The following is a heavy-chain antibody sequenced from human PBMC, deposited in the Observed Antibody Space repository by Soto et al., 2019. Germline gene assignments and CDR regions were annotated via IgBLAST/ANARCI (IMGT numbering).Heavy chain of an antibody. CDR3: ARLQRTFGSYYHYYYMDV. V-gene: IGHV4-34*01. J-gene: IGHJ6*03. D-gene: IGHD3-10*01. CDR2: INHSGST. CDR1: GGSFSDYS. Sequence: AQLQQWGAGLLKPSETLSLTCAVFGGSFSDYSWSWIRQPPGKGLEWIGEINHSGSTNYNPSLKSRVTILGDTSKSQFSLKLSSVTAADTAVYYCARLQRTFGSYYHYYYMDVWGRGTTVTVSS.